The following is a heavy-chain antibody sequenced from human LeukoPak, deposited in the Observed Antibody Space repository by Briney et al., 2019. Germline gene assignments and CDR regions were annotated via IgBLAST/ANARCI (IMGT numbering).Heavy chain of an antibody. V-gene: IGHV3-53*01. D-gene: IGHD2/OR15-2a*01. J-gene: IGHJ4*02. Sequence: PGGSLRLSCAASGFSVTTNYMNCVRQAPGKGLESVSLISRGGNPYYVDSVRGRFTVSRDNSKNSFYLQINSLRAEDTAVYYCAKGTTSGYYFDSWGQGTLVTVSS. CDR3: AKGTTSGYYFDS. CDR1: GFSVTTNY. CDR2: ISRGGNP.